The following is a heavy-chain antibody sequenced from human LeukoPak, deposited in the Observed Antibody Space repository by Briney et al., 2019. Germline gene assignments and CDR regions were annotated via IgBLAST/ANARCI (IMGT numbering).Heavy chain of an antibody. CDR1: GGSFSGYY. D-gene: IGHD2-2*01. CDR3: VRPPYCSSTSCYRAFDI. Sequence: SETLSLTCAVYGGSFSGYYWTWIRQSPGKGLEWIGEINQSGSTYYNPSLKGRVTISVDTSKNQFSLKLNSVTAADTAVYYCVRPPYCSSTSCYRAFDIWGQGTMVTVSS. J-gene: IGHJ3*02. CDR2: INQSGST. V-gene: IGHV4-34*01.